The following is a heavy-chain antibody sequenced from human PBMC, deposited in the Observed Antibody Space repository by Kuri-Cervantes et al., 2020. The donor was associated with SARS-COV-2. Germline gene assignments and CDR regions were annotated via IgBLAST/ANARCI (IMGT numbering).Heavy chain of an antibody. D-gene: IGHD1-1*01. CDR2: ISYDGSNK. Sequence: GESLRLSCAASGFTFSGHWIHWVRQAPGKGLEWVAVISYDGSNKYYADSVKGRFTLSRDNAKNMLFLQMNSLRAEDTAVYYCVRDGDHWNFDYWGQGTLVTVSS. CDR3: VRDGDHWNFDY. CDR1: GFTFSGHW. V-gene: IGHV3-30-3*01. J-gene: IGHJ4*02.